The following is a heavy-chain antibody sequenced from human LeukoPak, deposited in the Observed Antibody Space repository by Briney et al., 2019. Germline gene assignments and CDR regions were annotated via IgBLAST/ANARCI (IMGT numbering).Heavy chain of an antibody. CDR1: GFTFSSYA. CDR2: ISYDGSNK. Sequence: GSLRLSCAASGFTFSSYAMHWVRQAPGKGLEWVAVISYDGSNKYYADSVRGRFTISRDNSKNTLYLQMNSLRAENTAVYYCARGENGYYYRMVYWGQGTLVTVSS. D-gene: IGHD3-3*01. CDR3: ARGENGYYYRMVY. V-gene: IGHV3-30-3*01. J-gene: IGHJ4*02.